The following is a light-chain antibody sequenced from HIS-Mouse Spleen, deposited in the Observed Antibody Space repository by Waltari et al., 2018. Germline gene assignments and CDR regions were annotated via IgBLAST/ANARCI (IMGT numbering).Light chain of an antibody. Sequence: DIVMTQSPLSLPVTPGEPASISCRSSQSLLHCNGYNYLDWYLQKPGQSPQLLIYLGSNRASGVPDRFSGSGSGTDFTLKISRVEADDVGVYYCMQALQTPFTFGPGTKVDIK. CDR1: QSLLHCNGYNY. CDR3: MQALQTPFT. V-gene: IGKV2-28*01. CDR2: LGS. J-gene: IGKJ3*01.